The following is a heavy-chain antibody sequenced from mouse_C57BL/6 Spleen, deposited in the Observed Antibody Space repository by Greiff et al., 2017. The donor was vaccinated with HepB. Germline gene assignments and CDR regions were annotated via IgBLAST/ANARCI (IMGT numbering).Heavy chain of an antibody. Sequence: QVQLKQPGAELVKPGASVKLSCKASGYTFTSYWMQWVKQRPGQGLEWIGEIDPSDSYTNYNQKFKGKATLTVDTSSSTAYMQLSSLTSEDSAVYYCASWDGGFAYWGQGTLVTVSA. J-gene: IGHJ3*01. CDR1: GYTFTSYW. CDR3: ASWDGGFAY. CDR2: IDPSDSYT. V-gene: IGHV1-50*01. D-gene: IGHD4-1*01.